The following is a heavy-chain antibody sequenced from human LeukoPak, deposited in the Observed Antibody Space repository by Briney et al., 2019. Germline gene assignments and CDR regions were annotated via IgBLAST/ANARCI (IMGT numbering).Heavy chain of an antibody. D-gene: IGHD2-2*02. CDR1: GFTCDDYG. CDR3: ARVAYCSSTSCYSTNHLDY. V-gene: IGHV3-20*01. Sequence: GGSLRRSGAAAGFTCDDYGMSWVRQAPGKGLEGVSGINWNGGSTGYADSVKGRFTISRDNAKNSLYLQMNSLRAEDADLYNCARVAYCSSTSCYSTNHLDYWGQGTLVTVSS. CDR2: INWNGGST. J-gene: IGHJ4*02.